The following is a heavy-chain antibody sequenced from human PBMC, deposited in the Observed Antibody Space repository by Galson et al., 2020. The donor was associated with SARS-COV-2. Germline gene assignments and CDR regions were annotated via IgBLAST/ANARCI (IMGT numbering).Heavy chain of an antibody. V-gene: IGHV1-46*01. CDR1: GYTFTSYY. CDR2: INPSGGST. Sequence: ASVKVSCKASGYTFTSYYMHWVRQAPGQGLEWMGIINPSGGSTSYAQKFQGRVTMTRATSTSTVYMELSSLRSEDTAVYYCARDILNYYDSSGSFYYYYGMDVWGQGTTVTVSS. D-gene: IGHD3-22*01. CDR3: ARDILNYYDSSGSFYYYYGMDV. J-gene: IGHJ6*02.